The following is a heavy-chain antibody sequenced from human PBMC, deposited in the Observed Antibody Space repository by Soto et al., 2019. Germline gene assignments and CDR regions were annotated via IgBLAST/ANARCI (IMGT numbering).Heavy chain of an antibody. V-gene: IGHV3-30-3*01. Sequence: GGSLRLSCAASGFTFSSYAMHWVRQAPGKGLEWVAVISYDGSNKYYADSVKGRFTISRDNSKNTLYLQMNSLRAEDTAVYYCARSYYDSSGAAYGMDVWGQGTTVTVSS. D-gene: IGHD3-22*01. J-gene: IGHJ6*02. CDR2: ISYDGSNK. CDR3: ARSYYDSSGAAYGMDV. CDR1: GFTFSSYA.